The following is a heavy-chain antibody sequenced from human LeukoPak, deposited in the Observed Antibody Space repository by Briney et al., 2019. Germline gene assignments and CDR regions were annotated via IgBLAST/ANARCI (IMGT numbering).Heavy chain of an antibody. D-gene: IGHD3-10*01. J-gene: IGHJ4*02. CDR1: GGSISSGGYY. Sequence: SETLSLTCSVSGGSISSGGYYWSWIRQHPGKGLEWIGNIYYSGSTYYNPSLKSRVTISVDTSKNQFSLKLSSVTAADTAVYYCARVPGKKARFDYWGQGTLVTVSS. CDR2: IYYSGST. CDR3: ARVPGKKARFDY. V-gene: IGHV4-31*03.